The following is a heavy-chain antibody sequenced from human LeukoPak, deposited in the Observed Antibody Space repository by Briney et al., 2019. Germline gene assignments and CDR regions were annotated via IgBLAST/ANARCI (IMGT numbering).Heavy chain of an antibody. V-gene: IGHV3-23*01. CDR2: ISGGGGST. CDR3: ATQYSYGRKFDY. Sequence: GGSLRLSCAASGFTFSSYAMSWVRQAPGKGLEWVSGISGGGGSTYYADSVKGRFTISRDNSKNTLYLQMNSLRAEDTAVYYCATQYSYGRKFDYWGQGTLVTVSS. CDR1: GFTFSSYA. J-gene: IGHJ4*02. D-gene: IGHD5-18*01.